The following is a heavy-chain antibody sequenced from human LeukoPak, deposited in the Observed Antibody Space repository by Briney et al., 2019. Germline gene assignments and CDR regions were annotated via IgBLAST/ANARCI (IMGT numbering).Heavy chain of an antibody. CDR3: ARLKIGSYSYEL. Sequence: GGSLRLSCVASGFTLGNYWVSWVRQVPGTGLEWVATIRQDGGETYYLDSVNGRFTISRDNAKNSLYLQLNSLRVEDTAVYYCARLKIGSYSYELWGQGTLVTVSS. V-gene: IGHV3-7*01. J-gene: IGHJ4*02. D-gene: IGHD1-26*01. CDR2: IRQDGGET. CDR1: GFTLGNYW.